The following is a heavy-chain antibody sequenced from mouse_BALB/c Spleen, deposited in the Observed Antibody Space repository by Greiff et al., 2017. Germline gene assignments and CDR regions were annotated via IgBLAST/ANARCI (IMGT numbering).Heavy chain of an antibody. CDR3: AGEAMDY. V-gene: IGHV5-6*01. CDR2: ISSGGSYT. J-gene: IGHJ4*01. Sequence: EVKLVESGGDLVKPGGSLKLSCAASGFTFSSYGMSWVRQTPDKRLEWVATISSGGSYTYYPDSVKGRFTISRDNAKNTLYLQMSSLKSEDTAMYYFAGEAMDYWGQGTSVTVSS. CDR1: GFTFSSYG.